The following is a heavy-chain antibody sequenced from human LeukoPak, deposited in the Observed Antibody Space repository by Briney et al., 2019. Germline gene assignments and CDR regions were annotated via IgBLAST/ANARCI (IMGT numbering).Heavy chain of an antibody. D-gene: IGHD5-24*01. CDR3: ARRVEMATIYLFDY. J-gene: IGHJ4*02. V-gene: IGHV1-2*02. CDR2: INPNSGGT. CDR1: GYTFTGYY. Sequence: ASVEVSCKASGYTFTGYYMHWVRQAPGQGLEWMGWINPNSGGTNYAQKFQGRVTMTRDTSISTAYMELSRLRSDDTAVYYCARRVEMATIYLFDYWGQGTLVTVSS.